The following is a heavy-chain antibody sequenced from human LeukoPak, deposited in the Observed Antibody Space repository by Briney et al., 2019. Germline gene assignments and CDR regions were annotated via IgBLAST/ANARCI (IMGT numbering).Heavy chain of an antibody. CDR3: ARRRCSSTSCYGGGYNWFDP. V-gene: IGHV4-34*01. CDR2: INHSGST. J-gene: IGHJ5*02. Sequence: SETLSLTCAVYGGSFSGYYWSWIRQPPGKGLEWIGEINHSGSTYYNPSLKSRVTISVDTSKNQFSLKLSSVTAADTAVYYCARRRCSSTSCYGGGYNWFDPWGQGTLVTVSS. CDR1: GGSFSGYY. D-gene: IGHD2-2*01.